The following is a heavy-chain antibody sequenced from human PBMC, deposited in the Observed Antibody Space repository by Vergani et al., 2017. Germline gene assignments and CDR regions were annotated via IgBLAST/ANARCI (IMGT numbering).Heavy chain of an antibody. CDR2: IGVDGDR. CDR3: AKEFCGTGNCYGWNHLEV. CDR1: GFTFSSND. D-gene: IGHD1-1*01. J-gene: IGHJ6*04. V-gene: IGHV3-13*01. Sequence: VESGRGLVQPGGSLRLSCTVSGFTFSSNDFHWVRQTAGKGLEWVSSIGVDGDRYYSDSVKGRFTISRDNGQSYLYLDMDNLRVEDTAVYFCAKEFCGTGNCYGWNHLEVWGEGTSVTGSS.